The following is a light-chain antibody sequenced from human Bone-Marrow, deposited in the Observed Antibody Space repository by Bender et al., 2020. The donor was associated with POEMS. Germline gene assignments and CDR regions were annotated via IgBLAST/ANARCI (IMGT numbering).Light chain of an antibody. Sequence: QSVLTQPASVSGSPGQSITISCTGTSSDVGGYNYVSWYQHHPGTTPKVFIYDVNKRPSGVPDRFSGSKSGNTASLTISGLQTEDEADYYCCSYAGYYIWVFGGGTKLTVL. CDR1: SSDVGGYNY. CDR2: DVN. J-gene: IGLJ3*02. V-gene: IGLV2-11*01. CDR3: CSYAGYYIWV.